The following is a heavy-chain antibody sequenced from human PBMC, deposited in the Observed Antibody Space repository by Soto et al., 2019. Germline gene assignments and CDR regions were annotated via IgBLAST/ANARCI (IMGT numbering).Heavy chain of an antibody. D-gene: IGHD1-26*01. CDR1: GGSISSGDYY. J-gene: IGHJ4*02. Sequence: QVQLQESGPGLVKPSQTLSLTCTVSGGSISSGDYYWSWIRQPPGKGLEWIGYIYYSGSTYYNPSLKSRVTISVDTSKNQFSLKLSSVTAADTAVYYCARDRSFWELHRGNYFDYWGQGTLVTVSS. V-gene: IGHV4-30-4*01. CDR2: IYYSGST. CDR3: ARDRSFWELHRGNYFDY.